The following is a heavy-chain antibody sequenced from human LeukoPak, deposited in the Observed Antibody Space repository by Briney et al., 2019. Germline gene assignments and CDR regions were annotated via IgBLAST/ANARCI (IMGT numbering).Heavy chain of an antibody. CDR1: GFTFSSYW. CDR2: IKENGNEQ. V-gene: IGHV3-7*01. Sequence: GGSLGLSCTSSGFTFSSYWMSWVRQAPGKGPEWVAHIKENGNEQYYADSVKGRFTISRDNAKKSLCLQMNSLRAEDTALYYCARGPGDFDASDIWGQGTMVTVSS. J-gene: IGHJ3*02. CDR3: ARGPGDFDASDI. D-gene: IGHD1-14*01.